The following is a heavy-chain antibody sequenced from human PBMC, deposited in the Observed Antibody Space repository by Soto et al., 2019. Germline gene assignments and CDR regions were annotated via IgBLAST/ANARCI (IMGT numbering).Heavy chain of an antibody. D-gene: IGHD1-26*01. V-gene: IGHV1-58*01. J-gene: IGHJ6*02. CDR2: IVVGSGNT. CDR3: AALRMPGVGATSYYYYGMDV. Sequence: QMQLVQSGPEVKKPGTSVKVSCKASGFTFTSSAVQWVRQARGQRLEWIGWIVVGSGNTNYAQKFQERVTITRDMSTSTADMELSSLRSEDTAVYYCAALRMPGVGATSYYYYGMDVWGQGTTVTVSS. CDR1: GFTFTSSA.